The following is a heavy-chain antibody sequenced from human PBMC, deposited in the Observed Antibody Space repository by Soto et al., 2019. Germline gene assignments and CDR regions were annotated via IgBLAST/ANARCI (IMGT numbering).Heavy chain of an antibody. V-gene: IGHV1-69*13. J-gene: IGHJ4*02. CDR2: IIPIFGTA. CDR1: GGTFSSYA. CDR3: ARGIALGIAAAGTPFDY. Sequence: ASVKVSCKASGGTFSSYAISWVRQAPGQGLKWMGGIIPIFGTANYAQKFQGRVTITADESTSTAYMELSSLRSEDTAVYYCARGIALGIAAAGTPFDYWGQGTLVTVSS. D-gene: IGHD6-13*01.